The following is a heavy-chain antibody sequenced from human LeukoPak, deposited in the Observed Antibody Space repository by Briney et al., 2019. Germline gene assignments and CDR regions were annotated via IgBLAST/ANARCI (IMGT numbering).Heavy chain of an antibody. CDR3: ARTYTSMVPLYFDS. D-gene: IGHD5-18*01. CDR1: GGSLSGYF. V-gene: IGHV4-59*03. Sequence: SETLSLTCTVTGGSLSGYFWSWMRQPPGKGLEWLGHVYYNGRTNYHPSLNSRVTISVDTSKNRFSLNLISVTAADTAVYYCARTYTSMVPLYFDSWGQGTLVTVSS. J-gene: IGHJ4*02. CDR2: VYYNGRT.